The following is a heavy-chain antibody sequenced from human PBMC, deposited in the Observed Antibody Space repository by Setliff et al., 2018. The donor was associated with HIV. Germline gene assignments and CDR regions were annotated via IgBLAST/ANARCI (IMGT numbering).Heavy chain of an antibody. D-gene: IGHD3-16*01. J-gene: IGHJ4*02. Sequence: SETLSLTCTVSGGSIRSSSSYWGWIRQPPGKGLEWIGIIYYSGSTYYKPSLKSRVTISVDTSKNQFSLKLNSVTAADTAMYYCARQFWMLTTLYFDSLGPGTLVTVSS. V-gene: IGHV4-39*01. CDR3: ARQFWMLTTLYFDS. CDR2: IYYSGST. CDR1: GGSIRSSSSY.